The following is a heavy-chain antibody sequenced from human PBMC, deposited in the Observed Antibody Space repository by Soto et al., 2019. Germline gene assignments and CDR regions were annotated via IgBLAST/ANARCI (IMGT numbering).Heavy chain of an antibody. J-gene: IGHJ4*02. Sequence: PGGSLRLSCATSGLVFNYAWMNWVRQAPGKGLECVGRIKSESDGRTTDYAAPVRGRLTISGVDSKNTLYLQMNGLKTEDTVFYYCTTGYYHDSSFCFYLGQGILVTVFS. CDR1: GLVFNYAW. V-gene: IGHV3-15*01. CDR3: TTGYYHDSSFCFY. CDR2: IKSESDGRTT. D-gene: IGHD3-22*01.